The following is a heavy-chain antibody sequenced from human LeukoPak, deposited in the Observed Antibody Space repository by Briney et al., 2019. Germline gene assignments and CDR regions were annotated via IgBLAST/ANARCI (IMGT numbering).Heavy chain of an antibody. V-gene: IGHV4-59*08. CDR2: IYYSGST. J-gene: IGHJ4*02. Sequence: PSETLPLTCTVSGGSISSYYWSWIRQPPGKGLEWIGYIYYSGSTNYNPSLKSRVTISVDTSKNQFSLKLSSVTAADTAVYYCARQRGPVTYFDYWGQGTLVTVSS. CDR1: GGSISSYY. CDR3: ARQRGPVTYFDY. D-gene: IGHD4-11*01.